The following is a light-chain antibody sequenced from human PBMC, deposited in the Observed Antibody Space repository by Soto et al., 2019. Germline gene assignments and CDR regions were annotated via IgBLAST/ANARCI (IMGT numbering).Light chain of an antibody. CDR2: DDN. V-gene: IGLV1-51*01. J-gene: IGLJ1*01. CDR3: GAWDDSLNVYV. CDR1: SSNLAYNS. Sequence: QSVLTQPPSVSAAPGQDVTISCSGSSSNLAYNSLSWYQQLPGTAPKLLIYDDNKRPSGIPARLSGSKSGTSATPGITGLETGDEADYYCGAWDDSLNVYVFGSGTKVTVL.